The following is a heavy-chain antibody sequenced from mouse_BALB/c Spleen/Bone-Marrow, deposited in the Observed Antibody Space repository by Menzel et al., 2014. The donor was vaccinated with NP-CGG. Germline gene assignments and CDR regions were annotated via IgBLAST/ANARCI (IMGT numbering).Heavy chain of an antibody. V-gene: IGHV1S81*02. D-gene: IGHD5-1*01. CDR2: INPSNGGT. Sequence: LVESGAGLVKPGASVKLSCKASGYTFTSYYMYWVKQRPGQGLEWIGEINPSNGGTNFNEKFKSRATLTVDKSSSTAYMQLSSLTSEDSAVYYCTRLPHWGQGTSVTVSS. CDR3: TRLPH. CDR1: GYTFTSYY. J-gene: IGHJ4*01.